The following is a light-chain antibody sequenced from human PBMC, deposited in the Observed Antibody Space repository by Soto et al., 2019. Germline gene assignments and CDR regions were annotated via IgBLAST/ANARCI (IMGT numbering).Light chain of an antibody. CDR2: EVS. V-gene: IGLV2-8*01. Sequence: QSALTQPPSASGSPGQSVTISCTGTSSDVGGYNYVSWYQQHPGKAPKLMIYEVSKRPTGVPDRFSGSKSGKTASLTVSGLQAEDEADYYCQSYDSTLRGLVAFGGGTKLTVL. J-gene: IGLJ2*01. CDR3: QSYDSTLRGLVA. CDR1: SSDVGGYNY.